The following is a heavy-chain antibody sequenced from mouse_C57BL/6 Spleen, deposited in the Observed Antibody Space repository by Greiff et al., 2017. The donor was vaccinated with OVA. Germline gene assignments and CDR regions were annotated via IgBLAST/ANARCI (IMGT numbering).Heavy chain of an antibody. CDR1: GYSFTDYN. J-gene: IGHJ4*01. D-gene: IGHD4-1*01. V-gene: IGHV1-39*01. CDR3: YVFWDSYYYAMDY. Sequence: EVQLQQSGPELVKPGASVKISCKASGYSFTDYNMNWVKQSHGKSLEWIGVINPNYGTTSYNQKFKGKATLTGDQSSSTTYMQLNSLTSEDSAVYYCYVFWDSYYYAMDYWGQGTSVTVSS. CDR2: INPNYGTT.